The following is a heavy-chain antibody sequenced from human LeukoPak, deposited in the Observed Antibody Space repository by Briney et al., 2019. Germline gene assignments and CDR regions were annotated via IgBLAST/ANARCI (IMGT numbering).Heavy chain of an antibody. V-gene: IGHV1-46*03. CDR3: ARGYDYGDPNYYDTQYYFDY. CDR1: GYTFTSYY. Sequence: ASVRVSCKASGYTFTSYYMHWVRQVPGQGLEWMGIINPSGGSTSYAQKFQGRVTMTRDTSTSTVYMELSSLRSEDTAVYYCARGYDYGDPNYYDTQYYFDYWGQGTLVTVSS. D-gene: IGHD4-17*01. J-gene: IGHJ4*02. CDR2: INPSGGST.